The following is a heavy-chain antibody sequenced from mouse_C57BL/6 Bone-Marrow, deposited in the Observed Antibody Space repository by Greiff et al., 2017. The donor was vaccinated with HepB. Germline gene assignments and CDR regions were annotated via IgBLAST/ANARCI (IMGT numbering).Heavy chain of an antibody. D-gene: IGHD1-1*01. V-gene: IGHV5-9*01. CDR2: ISGGGGNT. CDR1: GFTFSSYT. CDR3: ARHAVVHFDY. Sequence: EVKLVESGGGLVKPGGSLKLSCAASGFTFSSYTMSWVRQTPEKRLEWVATISGGGGNTYYPDSVKGRFTISRDNAKNTLYLQMSSLRSEDTALYYCARHAVVHFDYWGQGTTLTVSS. J-gene: IGHJ2*01.